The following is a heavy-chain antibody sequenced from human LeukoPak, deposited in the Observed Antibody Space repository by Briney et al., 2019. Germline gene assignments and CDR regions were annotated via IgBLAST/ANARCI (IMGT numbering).Heavy chain of an antibody. J-gene: IGHJ4*02. CDR3: ARDHVDYGGNSLPYYFDY. Sequence: GASVKVSCKASGYTFTRYAMNWVRQAPGQGHEWMGWINTNTGNPTYAHGFTGRVGFSFVTSVSTAYLQISSLKAEATAVYYCARDHVDYGGNSLPYYFDYWGQGTLVTVSS. V-gene: IGHV7-4-1*02. CDR2: INTNTGNP. D-gene: IGHD4-23*01. CDR1: GYTFTRYA.